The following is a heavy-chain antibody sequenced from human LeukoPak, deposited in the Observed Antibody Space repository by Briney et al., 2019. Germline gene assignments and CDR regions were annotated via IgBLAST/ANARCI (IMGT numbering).Heavy chain of an antibody. D-gene: IGHD6-13*01. V-gene: IGHV3-66*01. CDR2: IYTGGTT. CDR3: AGADASTWHGAKY. J-gene: IGHJ4*02. Sequence: GGSLRLSCAASGFTVSANYMSWIRQAPGKGLEWVSLIYTGGTTYYADSVQDRFTISRDTSKNIVYLQMNSLSAEDTAVYYCAGADASTWHGAKYWGQGTLVTVSS. CDR1: GFTVSANY.